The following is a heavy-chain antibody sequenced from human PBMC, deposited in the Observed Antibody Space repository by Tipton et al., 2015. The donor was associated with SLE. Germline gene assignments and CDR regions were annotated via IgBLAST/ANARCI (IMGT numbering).Heavy chain of an antibody. CDR3: ARAVTWYYDFWSGYSPDAFDI. V-gene: IGHV4-39*07. D-gene: IGHD3-3*01. Sequence: TLSLTCTVSGGSISSSSYYWGWIRQPPGKGLEWIGSIYYSGSTYYNPSLKSRVTISVDTSKNQFSLKLSSVTAADTAVYYCARAVTWYYDFWSGYSPDAFDIWGQGTMVTVSS. CDR1: GGSISSSSYY. J-gene: IGHJ3*02. CDR2: IYYSGST.